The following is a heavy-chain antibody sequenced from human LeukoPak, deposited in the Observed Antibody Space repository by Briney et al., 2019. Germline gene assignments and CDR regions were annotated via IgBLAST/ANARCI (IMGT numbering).Heavy chain of an antibody. D-gene: IGHD1-26*01. Sequence: PSETLSLTCAVSGYSISSGYYWGWIRQPPGKGLEWIGSIYHSGSTYYNPSLKSRVTISVDTSKNQFSLKLSSVTAADTAVYYCARGGTSYLPFACWGQETLVTSPQ. CDR1: GYSISSGYY. CDR2: IYHSGST. V-gene: IGHV4-38-2*01. CDR3: ARGGTSYLPFAC. J-gene: IGHJ4*02.